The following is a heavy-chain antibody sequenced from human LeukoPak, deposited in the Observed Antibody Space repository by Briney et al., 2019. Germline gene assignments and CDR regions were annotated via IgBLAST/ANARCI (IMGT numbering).Heavy chain of an antibody. CDR3: ARQSIAARSFDY. CDR1: GGSISSGGYY. D-gene: IGHD6-6*01. CDR2: IYYSGGT. Sequence: SQTLSLTCTVSGGSISSGGYYWSWLRQHPGKGLEWIGYIYYSGGTYYNPSLKSRVTISVDTSKNQFSLKLSSVTTADTAVYYCARQSIAARSFDYWGQGTLVTVSS. J-gene: IGHJ4*02. V-gene: IGHV4-31*03.